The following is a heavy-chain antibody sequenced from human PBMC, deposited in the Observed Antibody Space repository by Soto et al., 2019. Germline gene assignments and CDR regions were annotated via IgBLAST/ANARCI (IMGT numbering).Heavy chain of an antibody. J-gene: IGHJ4*02. CDR2: ISGSGGST. CDR3: AKDQLNPTYYGGNSGLDY. Sequence: GGSLRLSCAASGFTFSSYAMSWVRQAPGKGLKWVSAISGSGGSTYYADSVEGRFTISRDNSKNTLYLQMNSLRAEDTAVYYCAKDQLNPTYYGGNSGLDYWGQGTLVTVSS. CDR1: GFTFSSYA. V-gene: IGHV3-23*01. D-gene: IGHD4-17*01.